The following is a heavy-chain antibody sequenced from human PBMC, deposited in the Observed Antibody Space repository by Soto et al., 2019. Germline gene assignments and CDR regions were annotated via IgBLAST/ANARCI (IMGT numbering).Heavy chain of an antibody. V-gene: IGHV4-61*01. CDR3: GRGISRREQQLDFDA. CDR1: GGSVSNGSDY. Sequence: PSETLSLTCTVSGGSVSNGSDYWSWIRQPPGKGLEWIGYIYYSGSTNYNPSLKSRVTISVDTSKNQFSLKLSALTAADTAVYYCGRGISRREQQLDFDAGGQGPLVPVSS. J-gene: IGHJ4*02. D-gene: IGHD6-13*01. CDR2: IYYSGST.